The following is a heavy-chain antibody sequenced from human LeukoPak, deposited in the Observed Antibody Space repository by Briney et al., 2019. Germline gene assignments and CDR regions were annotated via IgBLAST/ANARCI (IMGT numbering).Heavy chain of an antibody. V-gene: IGHV3-23*01. CDR1: GFTLSSYA. Sequence: AGGSLRLSCAASGFTLSSYAMSWVRQAPGKGLEWVSLISGNAGSTYYADSVKGRFTISRDITKNTLYLQMNSLRAEDTAVYYCASSYSSSWYRASFDYWGQGTLVTVSS. CDR3: ASSYSSSWYRASFDY. J-gene: IGHJ4*02. D-gene: IGHD6-13*01. CDR2: ISGNAGST.